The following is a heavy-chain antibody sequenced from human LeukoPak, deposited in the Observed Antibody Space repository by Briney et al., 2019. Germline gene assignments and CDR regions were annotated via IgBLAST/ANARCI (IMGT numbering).Heavy chain of an antibody. CDR2: INHSGST. D-gene: IGHD5-18*01. J-gene: IGHJ2*01. V-gene: IGHV4-34*01. Sequence: SETLSLTCAVYGGSFSGYYWSWIRQSPGKGLEWIGEINHSGSTNYNPSLKSRVTMSVDTSRNQFSLKMTSVTAADTAVYYCARVGGYSYGPGYWYFDLWGRGTLVTVSS. CDR1: GGSFSGYY. CDR3: ARVGGYSYGPGYWYFDL.